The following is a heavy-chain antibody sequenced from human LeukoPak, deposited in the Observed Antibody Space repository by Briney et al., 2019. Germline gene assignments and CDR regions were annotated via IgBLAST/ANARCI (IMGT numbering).Heavy chain of an antibody. CDR3: ASSTSCYM. CDR2: ISGNGQTT. D-gene: IGHD2-2*02. V-gene: IGHV3-64*01. Sequence: GGSLRLSCAASGFNFNIYAMFWVRQAPGKGLEYVSAISGNGQTTNYANSVKGRFTMSRDNSKSTLYLQMGSLRAEDTAVYYCASSTSCYMWGQGTLVTVSS. CDR1: GFNFNIYA. J-gene: IGHJ4*02.